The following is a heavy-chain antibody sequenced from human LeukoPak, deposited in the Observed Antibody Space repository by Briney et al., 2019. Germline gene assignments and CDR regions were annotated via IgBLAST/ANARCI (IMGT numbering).Heavy chain of an antibody. D-gene: IGHD5-18*01. CDR1: GFTFSSYA. CDR2: ISYDGSNK. V-gene: IGHV3-30*04. Sequence: GSLRLSCAASGFTFSSYAMHWVRQAPGKGLEWVAVISYDGSNKYYADSVKGRFTISRDNSKNTLYLQMNSLRAEDTAVYYCARAGDSYSYGLVSWFDPWGQGTLVTVSS. J-gene: IGHJ5*02. CDR3: ARAGDSYSYGLVSWFDP.